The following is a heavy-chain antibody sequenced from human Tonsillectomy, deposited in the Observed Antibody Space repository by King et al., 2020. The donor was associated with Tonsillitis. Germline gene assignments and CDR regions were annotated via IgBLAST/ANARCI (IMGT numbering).Heavy chain of an antibody. Sequence: QLQESGPVLLKPSETLSLTCTVSGGSISSRSYYWGWIRHPPGKGLELIGSISYSGSTYYHPSLKSRVTISVDPSISVETSKNPFSLKLSSVTAADTAVYYCARRIAAADFDAFDIWGQGTMVTVSS. CDR1: GGSISSRSYY. CDR2: ISYSGST. D-gene: IGHD6-13*01. V-gene: IGHV4-39*02. CDR3: ARRIAAADFDAFDI. J-gene: IGHJ3*02.